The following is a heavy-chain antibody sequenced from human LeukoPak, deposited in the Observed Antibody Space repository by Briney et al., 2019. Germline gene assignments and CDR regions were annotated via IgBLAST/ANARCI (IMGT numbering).Heavy chain of an antibody. D-gene: IGHD3-10*01. CDR2: ISYDGSNK. CDR1: GFTFSSYA. V-gene: IGHV3-30-3*01. J-gene: IGHJ4*02. Sequence: PGGSLRLSCAASGFTFSSYAMHWVRQAPGKGLEWVAVISYDGSNKYYADSVKGRFTISRDNSKNTLYLQMNSLRAEDTAVYYCARDDSTYYYGSGRLDYWGQGTLVTVSS. CDR3: ARDDSTYYYGSGRLDY.